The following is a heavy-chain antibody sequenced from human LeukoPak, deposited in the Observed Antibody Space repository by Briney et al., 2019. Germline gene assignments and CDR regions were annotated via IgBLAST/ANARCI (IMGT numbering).Heavy chain of an antibody. CDR3: ARLEHSSTWYTD. J-gene: IGHJ4*02. CDR2: IDPSDSYT. CDR1: GYSFTTYW. D-gene: IGHD6-13*01. V-gene: IGHV5-10-1*01. Sequence: GESLKISCKGSGYSFTTYWITWVRKMPGKGLEWMGKIDPSDSYTDYSPSFQGHITISADKSISTAYLQWSSLKASDTAMYYCARLEHSSTWYTDWGQGTLVTVSS.